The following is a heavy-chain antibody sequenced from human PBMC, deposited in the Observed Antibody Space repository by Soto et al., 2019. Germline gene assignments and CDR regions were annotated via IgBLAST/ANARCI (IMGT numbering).Heavy chain of an antibody. V-gene: IGHV1-24*01. CDR1: GYTLTELS. CDR3: ATPPLRGYDSSGPFDY. J-gene: IGHJ4*02. CDR2: FDPEDGET. D-gene: IGHD3-22*01. Sequence: ASVKVSCKVSGYTLTELSMHWVRQAPGKGLEWMGGFDPEDGETIYAQKFQGRVTMTEDTSTDTAYMELSSLRSEDTAVYYCATPPLRGYDSSGPFDYWGQGTLVNVSS.